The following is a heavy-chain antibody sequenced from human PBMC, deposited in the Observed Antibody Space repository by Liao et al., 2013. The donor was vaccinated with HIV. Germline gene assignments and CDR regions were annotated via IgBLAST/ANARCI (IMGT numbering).Heavy chain of an antibody. Sequence: QVQLQESGPGLVKSSETLSLTCIVSGGSMNSYYWSWIRQPAGKGLEWIGRIYTSGNSNYNPSLKSRVTMSLDTPKNQFSLRLGSVTAADTAVYYCARGRFGELSPFDYWGQGIPVTVSP. CDR3: ARGRFGELSPFDY. J-gene: IGHJ4*02. CDR1: GGSMNSYY. CDR2: IYTSGNS. D-gene: IGHD3-10*01. V-gene: IGHV4-4*07.